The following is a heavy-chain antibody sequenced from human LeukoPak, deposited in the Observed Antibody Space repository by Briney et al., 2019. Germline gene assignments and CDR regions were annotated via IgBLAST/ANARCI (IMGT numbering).Heavy chain of an antibody. CDR1: GYTFTSYG. J-gene: IGHJ4*02. Sequence: ASVKVSCKASGYTFTSYGISWVRQAPGQVLVWMGWISAYNGNTNYAQKLQGRVTMTTDTSTSTAYMELRSLRSDDTAVYYCARDLYYHDSSCALDYWGQGTLVTVSS. CDR3: ARDLYYHDSSCALDY. D-gene: IGHD3-22*01. CDR2: ISAYNGNT. V-gene: IGHV1-18*01.